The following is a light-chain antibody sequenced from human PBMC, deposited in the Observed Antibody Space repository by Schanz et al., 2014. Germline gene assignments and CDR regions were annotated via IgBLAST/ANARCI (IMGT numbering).Light chain of an antibody. CDR2: DVS. CDR1: SSDVGGYNY. Sequence: QSALTQPASVSGSPGQSITISCTGTSSDVGGYNYVTWYQQYPGKAPKVIIYDVSDRPSGVSNRFSGSKSGNTASLTISGLQAEDEADYYCSSYAGSNNLVFGGGTKLTVL. V-gene: IGLV2-14*03. J-gene: IGLJ2*01. CDR3: SSYAGSNNLV.